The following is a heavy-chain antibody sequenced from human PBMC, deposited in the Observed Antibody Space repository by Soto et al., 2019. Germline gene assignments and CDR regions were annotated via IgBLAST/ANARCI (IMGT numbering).Heavy chain of an antibody. CDR1: GYTFTSYA. V-gene: IGHV1-3*01. D-gene: IGHD6-13*01. J-gene: IGHJ6*03. Sequence: PGESLKISCKASGYTFTSYAMHWVRQAPGQRLEWMGWINAGNGNTKYSQKFQGRVTITRDTSASTAYMELSSLRSEDTAVYYCARDRIAAAGTRYYYYYMDVWGKGTTVTVSS. CDR3: ARDRIAAAGTRYYYYYMDV. CDR2: INAGNGNT.